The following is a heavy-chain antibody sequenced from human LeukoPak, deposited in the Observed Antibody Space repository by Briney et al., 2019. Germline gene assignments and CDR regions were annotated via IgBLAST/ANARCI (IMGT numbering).Heavy chain of an antibody. Sequence: TGGSLRLPCAASGFTFSSYAMSWVRQAPGKGLEWVSAISGSGGSTYYADSVKGRLTISRDNSKTTLYLQMNSLRAEDTAVYYCAKDVVGALGYFDYWGQGTLVTVSS. CDR1: GFTFSSYA. CDR3: AKDVVGALGYFDY. D-gene: IGHD1-26*01. J-gene: IGHJ4*02. CDR2: ISGSGGST. V-gene: IGHV3-23*01.